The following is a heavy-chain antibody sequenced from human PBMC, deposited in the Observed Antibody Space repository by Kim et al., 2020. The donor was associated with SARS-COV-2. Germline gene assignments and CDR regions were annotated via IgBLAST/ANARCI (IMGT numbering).Heavy chain of an antibody. Sequence: SETLSLTCTVSGGSISSSSYYWGWIRQPPGKGLEWIGSIYYSGSTYYNPSLKSRVTISVDTSKNQFSLKLSSVTAADTAVYYCARHFYGPPNEVSAFDIWGQGTMVTVSS. CDR2: IYYSGST. D-gene: IGHD4-17*01. J-gene: IGHJ3*02. V-gene: IGHV4-39*01. CDR1: GGSISSSSYY. CDR3: ARHFYGPPNEVSAFDI.